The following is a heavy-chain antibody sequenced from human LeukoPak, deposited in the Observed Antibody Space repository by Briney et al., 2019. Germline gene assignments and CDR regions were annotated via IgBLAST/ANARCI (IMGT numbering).Heavy chain of an antibody. Sequence: SETLSLTCAVYGGSFSGYYWSWIRQPPGRGLEWIGEISQSGSTDYNPSLKSRITMSVDTSKNQFSLQLRSMTAADTAVYFCARATDDEFYLYYGMDVWGQGTTVTVSS. CDR1: GGSFSGYY. J-gene: IGHJ6*02. CDR2: ISQSGST. V-gene: IGHV4-34*01. D-gene: IGHD3-16*01. CDR3: ARATDDEFYLYYGMDV.